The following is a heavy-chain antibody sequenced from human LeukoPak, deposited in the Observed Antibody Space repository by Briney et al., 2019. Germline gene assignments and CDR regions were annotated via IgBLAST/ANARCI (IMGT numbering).Heavy chain of an antibody. J-gene: IGHJ5*02. CDR2: ISSSSSYI. CDR1: GFTFSSYS. Sequence: GGSLRLSCAASGFTFSSYSMNWARQAPGKGLEWVSSISSSSSYIYYADSVKGRFTISRDNAKNSLYLQMNSLRAEDTAVYYCARQARPDTAMGEDWFDPWGQGTLVTVSS. D-gene: IGHD5-18*01. CDR3: ARQARPDTAMGEDWFDP. V-gene: IGHV3-21*01.